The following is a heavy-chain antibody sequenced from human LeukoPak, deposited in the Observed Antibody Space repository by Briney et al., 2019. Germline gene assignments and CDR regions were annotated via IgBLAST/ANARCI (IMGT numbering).Heavy chain of an antibody. V-gene: IGHV3-21*01. Sequence: PGGSLRLSCAASGFTFSSYTMNWVRQAPGKGPEWVSSISSSSYIFYADSVKGRFTISRDNAKNSLYLQMNSLRAEDTAVYYCARDYYKNFDYWGQGTLVTVSS. CDR3: ARDYYKNFDY. CDR2: ISSSSYI. CDR1: GFTFSSYT. D-gene: IGHD3-22*01. J-gene: IGHJ4*02.